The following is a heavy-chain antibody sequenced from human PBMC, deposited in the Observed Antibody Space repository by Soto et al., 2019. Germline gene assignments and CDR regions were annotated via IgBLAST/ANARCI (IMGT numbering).Heavy chain of an antibody. V-gene: IGHV4-30-2*01. CDR3: ARGGNYDFWSGYQTYFDY. D-gene: IGHD3-3*01. CDR1: GGSISSGGYS. J-gene: IGHJ4*02. Sequence: TLSLTCAVSGGSISSGGYSWSWIRQPPGKGLEWIGYIYHSGSTYYNPSLKSRVTISVDRSKNQFSLKLSSVTAADTAVYYCARGGNYDFWSGYQTYFDYWGQGTLVTVSS. CDR2: IYHSGST.